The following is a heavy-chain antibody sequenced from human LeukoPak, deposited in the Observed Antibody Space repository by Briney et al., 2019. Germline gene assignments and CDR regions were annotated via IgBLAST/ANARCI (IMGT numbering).Heavy chain of an antibody. CDR2: IYYSGST. CDR3: ARLLWSWELLSPLYYFDY. J-gene: IGHJ4*02. CDR1: GGSISSSSYY. V-gene: IGHV4-39*07. Sequence: SETLSLTCTVSGGSISSSSYYWGWIRQPPGKGLEWIGSIYYSGSTYYNPSLKSRVTISVDTSKNQFSLKLSSVTAADTAVYYCARLLWSWELLSPLYYFDYWGQGTLVTVSS. D-gene: IGHD3-10*01.